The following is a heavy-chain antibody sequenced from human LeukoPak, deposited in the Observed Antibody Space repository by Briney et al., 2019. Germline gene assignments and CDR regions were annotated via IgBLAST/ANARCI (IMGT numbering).Heavy chain of an antibody. Sequence: SETLSLTCTVSGGSISSFYWSWIRQPPGKGLEWVGHIYYSGSTNYNPSLKSRVTISVDTSKNQFSLKLTSVTAADTAVYYCARGLPPFFDYWGQGTLVTVSS. CDR1: GGSISSFY. V-gene: IGHV4-59*01. CDR2: IYYSGST. CDR3: ARGLPPFFDY. J-gene: IGHJ4*02.